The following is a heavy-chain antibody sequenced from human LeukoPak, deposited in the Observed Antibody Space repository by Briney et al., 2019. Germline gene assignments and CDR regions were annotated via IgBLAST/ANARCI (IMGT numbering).Heavy chain of an antibody. CDR2: ICWNGGST. CDR1: GFSFKDYA. D-gene: IGHD1-26*01. Sequence: GGSLRLSCAATGFSFKDYAMHWVRQIPGKGLEWVSAICWNGGSTAYADSVKGRFTISRDNAKNSLFLQLSNLRPEDTALYYCAKHLRATNTFTFFGLDVWGQGTTVTVSS. V-gene: IGHV3-9*01. J-gene: IGHJ6*02. CDR3: AKHLRATNTFTFFGLDV.